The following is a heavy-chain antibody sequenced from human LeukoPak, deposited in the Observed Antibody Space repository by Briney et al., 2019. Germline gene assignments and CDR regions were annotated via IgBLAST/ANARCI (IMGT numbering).Heavy chain of an antibody. J-gene: IGHJ4*02. D-gene: IGHD6-19*01. CDR3: ARDDGGWSHRGGYFDY. CDR1: GGTFSSYA. Sequence: SVKVSCKASGGTFSSYAISWVRQAPGQGLEWMGRIIPIFGTANYAQKFQGRVTITTDESTSTAYMELSSLRPEDTAVYYCARDDGGWSHRGGYFDYWGQGTLVTVSS. CDR2: IIPIFGTA. V-gene: IGHV1-69*05.